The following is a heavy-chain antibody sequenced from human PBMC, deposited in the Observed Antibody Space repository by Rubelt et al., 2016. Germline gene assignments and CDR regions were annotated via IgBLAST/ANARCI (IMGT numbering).Heavy chain of an antibody. CDR2: IIPTLGIA. D-gene: IGHD2-8*01. CDR1: GGTFSSYA. Sequence: QVQLVQSGAEVKKPGSSVKVSCKASGGTFSSYAISWVRQAPGQGLEWMGRIIPTLGIANYAQKFQGRVTITADKSTSTAYMELSSLRSEDTAVYYCAREDCTNGVCYLFDYWGQGTLVTVSS. V-gene: IGHV1-69*04. CDR3: AREDCTNGVCYLFDY. J-gene: IGHJ4*02.